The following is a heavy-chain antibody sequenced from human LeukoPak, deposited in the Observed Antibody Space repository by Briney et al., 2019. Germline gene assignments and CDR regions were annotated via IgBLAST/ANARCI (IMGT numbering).Heavy chain of an antibody. D-gene: IGHD6-19*01. CDR2: TYYRSKWYD. CDR1: WDSVSSNSAA. Sequence: SQTLSLTCAISWDSVSSNSAAWSWIRQSPSRGLEWLGRTYYRSKWYDDYAVSVKSRITINPDTSKNQFSLQLNSVTPEDTAVYYCARSSGWDFDYWGQGTLVTVSS. CDR3: ARSSGWDFDY. J-gene: IGHJ4*02. V-gene: IGHV6-1*01.